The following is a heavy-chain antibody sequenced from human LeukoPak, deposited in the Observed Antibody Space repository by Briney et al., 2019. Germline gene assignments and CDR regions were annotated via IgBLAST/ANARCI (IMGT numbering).Heavy chain of an antibody. CDR3: ARGTYYYDSSGYSHY. Sequence: GGSLRLSCAASGFTFSSYSMNWVRQAPGKGLEWVSYISSSSSTIYYADSVKGRFTISRDKAKNSLYLQMNSLRAEDTAVYYCARGTYYYDSSGYSHYWGQGTLVTVSS. D-gene: IGHD3-22*01. CDR1: GFTFSSYS. CDR2: ISSSSSTI. J-gene: IGHJ4*02. V-gene: IGHV3-48*01.